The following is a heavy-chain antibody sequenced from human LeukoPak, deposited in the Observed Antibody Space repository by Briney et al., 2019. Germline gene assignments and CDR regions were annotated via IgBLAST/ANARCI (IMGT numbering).Heavy chain of an antibody. CDR1: GFTFSSYS. Sequence: PGGFLRLSCAASGFTFSSYSMNWVRQAPGKGLEWVSSISSSSSYIYYADSVKGRFTISRDNAKNSLYLQMNSLRAEDTAVYYCARGVRTVVVVAANNWFDPWGQGTLVTVSS. V-gene: IGHV3-21*01. D-gene: IGHD2-15*01. J-gene: IGHJ5*02. CDR2: ISSSSSYI. CDR3: ARGVRTVVVVAANNWFDP.